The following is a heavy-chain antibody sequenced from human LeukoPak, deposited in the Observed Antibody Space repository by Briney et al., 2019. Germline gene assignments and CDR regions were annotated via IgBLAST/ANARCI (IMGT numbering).Heavy chain of an antibody. J-gene: IGHJ5*02. D-gene: IGHD2-2*01. CDR2: INHSGST. Sequence: SETLSLTCAVYGGSFSGHYWSLIRQPPGKGLEWIGEINHSGSTNYNPSLKSRVTISVDTSKNQFSLKLSSVTAADTAVYYCARARRVVPAAAPRWFDPWGQGTLVTVSS. CDR1: GGSFSGHY. V-gene: IGHV4-34*01. CDR3: ARARRVVPAAAPRWFDP.